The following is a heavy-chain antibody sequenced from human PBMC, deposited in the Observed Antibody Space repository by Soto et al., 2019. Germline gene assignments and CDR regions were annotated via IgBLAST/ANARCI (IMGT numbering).Heavy chain of an antibody. CDR1: GFTFSSYG. V-gene: IGHV3-30*18. CDR3: AKGNTAMVKDY. J-gene: IGHJ4*02. D-gene: IGHD5-18*01. Sequence: QVQLVESGGGVVQPGRSLRLSCAAAGFTFSSYGMHRVRQAPGKGLEWVAVISYDGSNKYYADSVKGRFTISRDNSKNTLYLQMNSLRAEDTAVYYCAKGNTAMVKDYWGQGTLVTVSS. CDR2: ISYDGSNK.